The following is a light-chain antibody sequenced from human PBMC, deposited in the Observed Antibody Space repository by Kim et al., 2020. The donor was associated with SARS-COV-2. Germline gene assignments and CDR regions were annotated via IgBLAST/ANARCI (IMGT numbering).Light chain of an antibody. V-gene: IGKV1-5*03. CDR1: EVISEF. CDR2: KTS. Sequence: DIQMTQSPSTLSASVGETVTITCRASEVISEFVAWYKQKPGKPPGLLIYKTSTLEDGVPSRFIGGGSGTEFTLTISSLQTDDSATFFCQQYESTSPWAFGQGTKVDIK. J-gene: IGKJ1*01. CDR3: QQYESTSPWA.